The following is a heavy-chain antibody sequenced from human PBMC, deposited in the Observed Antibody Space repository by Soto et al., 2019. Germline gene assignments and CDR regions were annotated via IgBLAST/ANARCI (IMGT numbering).Heavy chain of an antibody. V-gene: IGHV1-69*01. CDR2: IIPLFGTA. CDR1: GGTFSTYA. Sequence: QVQLVQSGAEVKQPGSSVKVSCKTSGGTFSTYAIYWVRQAPGQGLEWMGAIIPLFGTADYAQKFQGRVTITADESTSTAYMELISLRSEDTAVYYCARPKGSYSSGYYYFDYWVQGTRVTVSS. D-gene: IGHD6-19*01. J-gene: IGHJ4*02. CDR3: ARPKGSYSSGYYYFDY.